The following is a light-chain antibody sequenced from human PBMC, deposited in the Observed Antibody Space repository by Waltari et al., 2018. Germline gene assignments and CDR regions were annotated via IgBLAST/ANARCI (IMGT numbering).Light chain of an antibody. CDR3: SSYAGSMTLV. Sequence: QSALTQPPSASGSPGQSVTISCTGTSSDVGGYNFVSWYQQHPGKAPKLMLYEVSGRPSGVPDRFSGYKSGNTASLTVSGLQTEDESDYYCSSYAGSMTLVFGGGTKLTVL. CDR2: EVS. CDR1: SSDVGGYNF. V-gene: IGLV2-8*01. J-gene: IGLJ2*01.